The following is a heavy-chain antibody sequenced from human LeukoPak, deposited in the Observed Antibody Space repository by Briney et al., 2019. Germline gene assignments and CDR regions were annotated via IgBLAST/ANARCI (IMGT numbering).Heavy chain of an antibody. D-gene: IGHD6-19*01. CDR2: IYYSGTA. Sequence: SETLSLTCTVSGGSISSSSYYWGWIRQPPGKGLEWIGSIYYSGTAYYNPSLKSRVTISVDTSKNQFSLKLSSVTAADTAVYYCARHLRSSGWSPGYWGQGTLVTVSS. V-gene: IGHV4-39*01. CDR3: ARHLRSSGWSPGY. CDR1: GGSISSSSYY. J-gene: IGHJ4*02.